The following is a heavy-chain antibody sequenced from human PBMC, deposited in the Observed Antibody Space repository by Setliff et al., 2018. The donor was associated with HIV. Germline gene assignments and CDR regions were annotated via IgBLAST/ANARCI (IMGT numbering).Heavy chain of an antibody. V-gene: IGHV1-2*02. CDR1: GFTFTAYY. J-gene: IGHJ5*02. CDR2: INPNSGGT. Sequence: ASVKVSCKTSGFTFTAYYMHWVRQAPGQGLEWMGWINPNSGGTKFAQKFQGRVTMTRDTSISTAYIELSRLRSDDTAVYYCARDFGGYCSSMSCPGLFDPWGQGTLVTVSS. D-gene: IGHD2-2*01. CDR3: ARDFGGYCSSMSCPGLFDP.